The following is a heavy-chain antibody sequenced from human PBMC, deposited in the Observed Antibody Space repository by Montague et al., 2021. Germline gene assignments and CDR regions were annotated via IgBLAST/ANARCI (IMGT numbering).Heavy chain of an antibody. Sequence: SETLFLTCAVYGGSFSGYYWSWIRQPPGKGLEWIGEINHSGSTNYNPSLKSRVTISVDTSKNQFSLKLSSVTAADTAVYYCARRGGTMVRGVKGYMDVWGKGTTVTVSS. J-gene: IGHJ6*03. V-gene: IGHV4-34*01. CDR3: ARRGGTMVRGVKGYMDV. D-gene: IGHD3-10*01. CDR2: INHSGST. CDR1: GGSFSGYY.